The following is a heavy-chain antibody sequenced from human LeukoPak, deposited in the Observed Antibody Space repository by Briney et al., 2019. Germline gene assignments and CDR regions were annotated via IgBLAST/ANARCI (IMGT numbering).Heavy chain of an antibody. CDR2: ISSSGSTI. Sequence: GGSLRLSCAASGFTFSSYEMNWVRQAPGKELEWVSYISSSGSTIYYADSVKGRFTISRDNAKNSLYLQMNSLRAEDTAVYYCARDSSGYFHWFDPWGQGTLVTVSS. CDR3: ARDSSGYFHWFDP. J-gene: IGHJ5*02. D-gene: IGHD3-22*01. V-gene: IGHV3-48*03. CDR1: GFTFSSYE.